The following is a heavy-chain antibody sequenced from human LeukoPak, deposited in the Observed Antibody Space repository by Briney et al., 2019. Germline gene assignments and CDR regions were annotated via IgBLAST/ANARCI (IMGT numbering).Heavy chain of an antibody. CDR2: IIPIFGTA. Sequence: ASVKVSCKASGYTFTSYDINWVRQATGQGLEWMGGIIPIFGTANYAQKFQGRVTITADESTSTAYMELSSLRSEDTAVYYCARNWNGPLYYYGMDVWGQGTTVTVSS. J-gene: IGHJ6*02. V-gene: IGHV1-69*13. D-gene: IGHD1-1*01. CDR1: GYTFTSYD. CDR3: ARNWNGPLYYYGMDV.